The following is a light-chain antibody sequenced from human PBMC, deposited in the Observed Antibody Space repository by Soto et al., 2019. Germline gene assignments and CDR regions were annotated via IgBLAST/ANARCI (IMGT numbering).Light chain of an antibody. Sequence: EVVLTQSPGTLSLSPGERVTLSCRASQSVASSYLAWYQQKPGRAPRLLIFGVSSRATGIPDRFSGSGSGTDFTLTINRLEPEDFAVYYCHHYGSSPYTFGLGTKLEIK. CDR3: HHYGSSPYT. CDR1: QSVASSY. J-gene: IGKJ2*01. CDR2: GVS. V-gene: IGKV3-20*01.